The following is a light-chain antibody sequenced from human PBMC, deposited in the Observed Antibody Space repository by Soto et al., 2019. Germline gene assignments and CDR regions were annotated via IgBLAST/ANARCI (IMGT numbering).Light chain of an antibody. J-gene: IGLJ2*01. CDR2: DVS. V-gene: IGLV2-14*01. Sequence: QSALTQPASVSGSPGQSITISCTGTSSDVGGYNYVSWYQQHPGKAPKLMIYDVSNRPSGVSNRFSGSKSGNTASLTISGLQAEDEADYYCSSYTSSSTVVFGGGPKVTFL. CDR1: SSDVGGYNY. CDR3: SSYTSSSTVV.